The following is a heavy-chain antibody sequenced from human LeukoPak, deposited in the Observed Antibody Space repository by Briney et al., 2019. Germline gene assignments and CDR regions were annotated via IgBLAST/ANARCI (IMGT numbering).Heavy chain of an antibody. CDR3: ARIRDGYNDAYDI. CDR2: ISGYNGNT. Sequence: ASVKVSCKASGYIFTNFGISWVRQARGQGLEWMGWISGYNGNTKYVQKFQGRVTLTRDTSTSTVYMELSSLRSEDTAIYYCARIRDGYNDAYDIWGQGTVVTVPS. CDR1: GYIFTNFG. D-gene: IGHD5-24*01. J-gene: IGHJ3*02. V-gene: IGHV1-18*01.